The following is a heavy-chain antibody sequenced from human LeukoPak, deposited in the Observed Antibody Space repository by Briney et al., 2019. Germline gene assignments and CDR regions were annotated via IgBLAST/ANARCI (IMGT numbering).Heavy chain of an antibody. V-gene: IGHV4-39*07. CDR3: ASEVLYYDILTGYFDY. Sequence: SETLSLTRTVSGGSISSSDYYWGWIRQPPGKGLEWIGSIYYSVTTYYNPSLKSRVTISVDTSKNQFSLKLSSVTAADTAVYYCASEVLYYDILTGYFDYWGQGTLVTVSS. CDR1: GGSISSSDYY. D-gene: IGHD3-9*01. CDR2: IYYSVTT. J-gene: IGHJ4*02.